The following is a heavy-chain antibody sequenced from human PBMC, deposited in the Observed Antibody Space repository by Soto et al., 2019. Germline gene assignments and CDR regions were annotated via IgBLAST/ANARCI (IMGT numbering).Heavy chain of an antibody. CDR3: ARDFCPVPTCYDL. J-gene: IGHJ4*02. CDR1: GFTFNSYW. V-gene: IGHV3-33*08. CDR2: IDYNEINQ. D-gene: IGHD2-2*01. Sequence: PGGSLRLSCAASGFTFNSYWMSWVRQAPGKGLEWVAGIDYNEINQYYIDPVKGRFTISRDQSKNTLYLQMNSLRAEDTAVYYCARDFCPVPTCYDLWGQGVLVTVSS.